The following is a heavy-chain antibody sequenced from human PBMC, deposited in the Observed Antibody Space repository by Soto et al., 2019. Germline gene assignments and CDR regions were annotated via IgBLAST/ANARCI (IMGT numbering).Heavy chain of an antibody. V-gene: IGHV3-23*01. J-gene: IGHJ4*02. D-gene: IGHD3-9*01. CDR3: AKDFGHYDILTGYPPFGY. CDR2: VSRSGGNT. CDR1: GFTFSSYA. Sequence: EVQLLESGGGLVQPGGSLRLSCAASGFTFSSYAMSWVRQAPGEGLEWVSAVSRSGGNTYYADSVKGRFTISRDNSKNTLYLQMNSLRAEDTAVYYCAKDFGHYDILTGYPPFGYWGQGTLVTVSS.